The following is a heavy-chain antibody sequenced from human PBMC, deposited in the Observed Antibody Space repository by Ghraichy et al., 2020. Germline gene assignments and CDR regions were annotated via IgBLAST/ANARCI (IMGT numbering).Heavy chain of an antibody. CDR2: IKQDGSET. J-gene: IGHJ3*02. Sequence: LSLTCVASEFSFSGYYMSWVRQAPGKGLEWVANIKQDGSETKYLASVKGRFTISRDNARNSLYLQMNSLRAEDTALYYCARDNWGRPFGVDAFDIWGQGTMVTVSS. V-gene: IGHV3-7*01. D-gene: IGHD7-27*01. CDR1: EFSFSGYY. CDR3: ARDNWGRPFGVDAFDI.